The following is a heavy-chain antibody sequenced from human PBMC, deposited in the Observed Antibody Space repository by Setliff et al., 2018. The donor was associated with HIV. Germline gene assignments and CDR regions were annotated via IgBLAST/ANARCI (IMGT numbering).Heavy chain of an antibody. CDR1: GASISSYY. Sequence: SETLSLTCSVSGASISSYYWSWIRQPPGKGLEWIGYISPTGNTNYNPSLKSRVTISTDTSKNQFSLNVRSVTAADTAVYFCAKSSPSIGYISDHWGQGTMVTVSS. D-gene: IGHD5-12*01. CDR3: AKSSPSIGYISDH. CDR2: ISPTGNT. J-gene: IGHJ4*03. V-gene: IGHV4-59*03.